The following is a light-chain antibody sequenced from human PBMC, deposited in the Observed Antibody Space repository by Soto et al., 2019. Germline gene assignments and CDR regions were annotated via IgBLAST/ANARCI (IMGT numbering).Light chain of an antibody. CDR2: DVY. V-gene: IGLV2-11*01. CDR3: CSYAGNYVYV. Sequence: QSALTQPRSVSGSPGQSVTISCTGTSDDIGVYNYVSWYQHHPGKAPKLMIYDVYKRPSGVPDRFSGSKSGHTASLTISGLQAEDEADYYCCSYAGNYVYVFGTGTQLTVL. J-gene: IGLJ1*01. CDR1: SDDIGVYNY.